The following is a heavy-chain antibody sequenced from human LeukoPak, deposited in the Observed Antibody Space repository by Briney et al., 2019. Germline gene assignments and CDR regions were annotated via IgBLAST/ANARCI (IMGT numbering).Heavy chain of an antibody. V-gene: IGHV3-30-3*01. CDR2: ISYDGSNK. CDR1: GFTFSSYA. D-gene: IGHD3-10*01. J-gene: IGHJ4*02. CDR3: AREMAGDDVVPFDY. Sequence: GGSLRLSCAASGFTFSSYAMHWVRQAPGKGLEWVAVISYDGSNKYYADSVKGRFTISRDNSKNTLYLQMNSLRAEDTAVYYCAREMAGDDVVPFDYWGQGTLVTVSS.